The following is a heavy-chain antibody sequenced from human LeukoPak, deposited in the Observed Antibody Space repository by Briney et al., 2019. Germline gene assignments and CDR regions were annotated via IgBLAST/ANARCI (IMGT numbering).Heavy chain of an antibody. CDR2: INHSGST. V-gene: IGHV4-34*01. CDR1: GGSFSGYY. J-gene: IGHJ6*04. D-gene: IGHD7-27*01. Sequence: SETLSLTCAVYGGSFSGYYWSWIRQPPGKGLEWIGEINHSGSTNYDPSLKSRVTISVDTSKNQFSLKLSSVTAEDTAVYYCATLGSNYGMDVWGKGTTVTVSS. CDR3: ATLGSNYGMDV.